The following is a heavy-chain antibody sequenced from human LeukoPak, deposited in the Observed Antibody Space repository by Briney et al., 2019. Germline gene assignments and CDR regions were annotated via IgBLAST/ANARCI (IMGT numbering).Heavy chain of an antibody. D-gene: IGHD3-22*01. J-gene: IGHJ5*02. CDR1: GDSISSSTYY. CDR3: ARETYYDSSGYHNNWFDP. CDR2: IFRSGST. Sequence: KTSETLSLTCTVSGDSISSSTYYWGWIRQPPGKGLECIGSIFRSGSTNYNPSLKSRVTMSVDTSKNQFSLKLSSVTAADTAVYYCARETYYDSSGYHNNWFDPWGQGTLVTVSS. V-gene: IGHV4-39*07.